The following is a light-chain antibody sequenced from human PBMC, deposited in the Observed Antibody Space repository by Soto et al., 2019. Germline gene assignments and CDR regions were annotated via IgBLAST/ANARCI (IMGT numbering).Light chain of an antibody. CDR2: GAS. J-gene: IGKJ1*01. V-gene: IGKV3-20*01. Sequence: EIVLTQSPGTLSLSPGERATLSCRASQSVSSSYLAWYQQKPGQAPRLLIYGASSMATGIPYRFSGSGSGTDFTLTISRLQPEDFAVYYCQQCGSTPWTFGQGTKVEIK. CDR3: QQCGSTPWT. CDR1: QSVSSSY.